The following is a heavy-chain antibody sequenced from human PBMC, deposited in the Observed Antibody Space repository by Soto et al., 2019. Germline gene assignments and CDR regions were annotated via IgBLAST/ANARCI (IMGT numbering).Heavy chain of an antibody. D-gene: IGHD3-16*01. J-gene: IGHJ6*02. Sequence: PSETLSLTCAVYGGTFKGYYCTWRRQAPGKGLEWIGEVNHSGSTNYHPSLKSRVTISEDTSKKQFSLKLTSVTAADTAVYFCARVYSYDYVWGNYRYSARNYGLDVWGQGTTVTVSS. CDR1: GGTFKGYY. V-gene: IGHV4-34*01. CDR3: ARVYSYDYVWGNYRYSARNYGLDV. CDR2: VNHSGST.